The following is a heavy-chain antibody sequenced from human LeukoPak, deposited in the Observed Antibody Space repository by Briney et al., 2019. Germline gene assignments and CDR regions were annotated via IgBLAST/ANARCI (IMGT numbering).Heavy chain of an antibody. V-gene: IGHV1-2*02. D-gene: IGHD5-24*01. CDR2: INPNSGGT. CDR3: ARVFGRDGYNSD. CDR1: GYTFTGYY. J-gene: IGHJ4*02. Sequence: ASVKVSCKASGYTFTGYYMHWVRQAPGQGLEWMGWINPNSGGTNYAQKFQGRVTMTRDTSISTAYMELSRLRSDDTAVYYCARVFGRDGYNSDWGQGTLVTVSS.